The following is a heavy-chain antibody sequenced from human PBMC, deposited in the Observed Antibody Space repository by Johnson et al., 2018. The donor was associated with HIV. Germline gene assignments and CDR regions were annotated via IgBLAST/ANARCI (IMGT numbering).Heavy chain of an antibody. CDR1: GFTFSSYG. J-gene: IGHJ3*01. V-gene: IGHV3-30*02. CDR3: ARDYRGRTVDAFDV. D-gene: IGHD3-16*02. Sequence: QVQLVESWGGVVQPGGSLRLSCAASGFTFSSYGMHWVRQAPGKGLEWVAFIGFDGTKSYYAYSLKGRFTISRDNYKNMLDLQMNSLRAGDAAVYYCARDYRGRTVDAFDVWGQGTLVIVSS. CDR2: IGFDGTKS.